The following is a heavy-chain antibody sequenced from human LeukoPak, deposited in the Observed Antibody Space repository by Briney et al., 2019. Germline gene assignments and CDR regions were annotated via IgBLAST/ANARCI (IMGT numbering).Heavy chain of an antibody. CDR1: GGSISSGDYY. Sequence: SETLSLTCTVSGGSISSGDYYWSWIRQPPGKGLEWIGYIYYSGSTYYNPSLKSRVTITVDTSKNQFSLKLSSVTAADTAVYYCAGDIAAAGLFDYWGQGTLVTVSS. J-gene: IGHJ4*02. CDR3: AGDIAAAGLFDY. V-gene: IGHV4-30-4*01. CDR2: IYYSGST. D-gene: IGHD6-13*01.